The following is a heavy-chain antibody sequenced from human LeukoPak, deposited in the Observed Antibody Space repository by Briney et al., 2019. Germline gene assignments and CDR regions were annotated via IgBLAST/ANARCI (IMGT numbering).Heavy chain of an antibody. CDR1: GFTFSSYS. D-gene: IGHD2-2*01. Sequence: GGSLRLSCAASGFTFSSYSMNWVRQAPGKGLEWVSYISSSSSTIYYADSVKGRFTISRDNAKNSLYLQMNSLRAEDTAVYYCARPSVPGKYYYYMDVWGKGTTVTVSS. V-gene: IGHV3-48*04. CDR2: ISSSSSTI. CDR3: ARPSVPGKYYYYMDV. J-gene: IGHJ6*03.